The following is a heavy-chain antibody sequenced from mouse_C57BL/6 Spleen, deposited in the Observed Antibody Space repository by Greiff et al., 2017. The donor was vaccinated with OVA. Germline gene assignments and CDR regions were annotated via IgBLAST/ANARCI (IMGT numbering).Heavy chain of an antibody. Sequence: QVQLQQPGAELVRPGSSVKLSCKASGYTFTSYWMDWVKQRPGQGLEWIGNIYPSDSETHYNQKFRDKATLTVDKSSSTAYMQLSSLTSEDSAVYDCAREDDYDEAWFAYWGQGTLVTVSA. CDR3: AREDDYDEAWFAY. CDR1: GYTFTSYW. J-gene: IGHJ3*01. CDR2: IYPSDSET. D-gene: IGHD2-4*01. V-gene: IGHV1-61*01.